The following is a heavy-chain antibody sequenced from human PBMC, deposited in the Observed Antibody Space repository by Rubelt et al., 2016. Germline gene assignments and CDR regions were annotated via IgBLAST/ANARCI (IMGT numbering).Heavy chain of an antibody. V-gene: IGHV3-48*01. CDR2: ISGSGATI. J-gene: IGHJ4*02. Sequence: EVQLVESGGGLIQPGGSLRLSCAASGFTFSSYSMNWVRQAPGKGLEWVSYISGSGATIYYADSVKGRFTISRDNSKNTLFLQMNSLRPEDTALYYCAKDYVFWGQGTLVTVSS. CDR3: AKDYVF. CDR1: GFTFSSYS. D-gene: IGHD3-10*02.